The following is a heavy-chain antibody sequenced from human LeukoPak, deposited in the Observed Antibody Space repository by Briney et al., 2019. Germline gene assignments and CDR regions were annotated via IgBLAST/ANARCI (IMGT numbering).Heavy chain of an antibody. J-gene: IGHJ6*02. D-gene: IGHD6-13*01. Sequence: SETLSLTCTVSGGSISSSSYYWGWIRQPPGKGLEWIGSIYYSGSTYYNPSLKSRVTISVDTSKNQFSLKLSSVTAADTAVYYCARDPYSSSWYTNPYGMDVWGQGTTVTVS. CDR2: IYYSGST. CDR3: ARDPYSSSWYTNPYGMDV. V-gene: IGHV4-39*07. CDR1: GGSISSSSYY.